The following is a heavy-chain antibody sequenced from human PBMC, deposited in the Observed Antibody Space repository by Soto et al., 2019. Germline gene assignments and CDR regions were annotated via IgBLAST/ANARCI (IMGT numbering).Heavy chain of an antibody. J-gene: IGHJ6*03. Sequence: QVTLKESGPVLVKPTETLTLTCTVSGLSLRNARMGVSWISQPPGKALEWLAHILSSDEKSYNTSLKGRLTRSQDTSKSHLVLTTTNIDPVDTATYFCAPMLAVNYYYYYVDVWGEGTTVTVSS. CDR3: APMLAVNYYYYYVDV. V-gene: IGHV2-26*01. D-gene: IGHD3-22*01. CDR2: ILSSDEK. CDR1: GLSLRNARMG.